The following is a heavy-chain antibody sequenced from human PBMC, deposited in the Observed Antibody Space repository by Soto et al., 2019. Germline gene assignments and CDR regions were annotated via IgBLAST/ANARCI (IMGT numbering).Heavy chain of an antibody. Sequence: SETLSLTCTLSGGSITTGGYYWSWIRQPPGKGLERIGHSYYSESTYYNPSLKIRVSISLDTSKKQFSLKLSFVTAPYTAMYYCAWTECSGGNCYSWSRNYWGQVTTVIVCS. CDR3: AWTECSGGNCYSWSRNY. CDR1: GGSITTGGYY. V-gene: IGHV4-31*03. J-gene: IGHJ6*02. CDR2: SYYSEST. D-gene: IGHD2-15*01.